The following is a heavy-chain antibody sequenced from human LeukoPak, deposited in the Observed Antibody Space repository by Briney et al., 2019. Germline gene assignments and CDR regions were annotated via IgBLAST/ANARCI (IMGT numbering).Heavy chain of an antibody. D-gene: IGHD2-15*01. CDR2: ISSSGGST. CDR1: GVTFRSSA. J-gene: IGHJ5*02. Sequence: PGGSLRLSCAASGVTFRSSAMSWVRQAPGKGLEWVSSISSSGGSTNYADSVKGRFTISRDNSKNTLYLQMNSLRAEDTALYYCAKEVVAATPWFDPWGQGTLSPSPQ. V-gene: IGHV3-23*01. CDR3: AKEVVAATPWFDP.